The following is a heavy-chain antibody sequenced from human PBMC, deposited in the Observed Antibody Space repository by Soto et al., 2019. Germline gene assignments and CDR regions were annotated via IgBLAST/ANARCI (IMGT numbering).Heavy chain of an antibody. Sequence: GPPVKVSCKASGGTFSSYAISWVRQAPGQGLEWMGGINPNSGKAKNAQRFQGRVTMTANTSISTAYMELSSLRSEDTAVYYCARERTVAGNDYWGQGTLVTVSS. CDR2: INPNSGKA. CDR3: ARERTVAGNDY. CDR1: GGTFSSYA. D-gene: IGHD6-19*01. V-gene: IGHV1-69*10. J-gene: IGHJ4*02.